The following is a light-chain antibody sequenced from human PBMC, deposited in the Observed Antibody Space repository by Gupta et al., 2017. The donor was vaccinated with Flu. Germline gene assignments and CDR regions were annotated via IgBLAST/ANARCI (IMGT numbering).Light chain of an antibody. CDR3: QQYGSSPGT. Sequence: EIALTQSPVTLSLSPGERATLSCRASQSVSSSYLAWYQQKPGQAPRLLIYGASSRATGIPDRFSGSGSGTDFTLTISRLEPEDFAVYYCQQYGSSPGTFGQGTKVEIK. J-gene: IGKJ1*01. V-gene: IGKV3-20*01. CDR2: GAS. CDR1: QSVSSSY.